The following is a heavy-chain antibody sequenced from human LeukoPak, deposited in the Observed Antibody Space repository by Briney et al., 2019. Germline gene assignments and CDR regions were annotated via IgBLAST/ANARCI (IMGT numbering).Heavy chain of an antibody. CDR3: ARDLSLAMFE. CDR2: TYCRSKCYT. Sequence: SQTLSLTCAISGDSVSSNSAGWSWIRQSPSRGLEWLGRTYCRSKCYTDYALSVKSRITINPDTSKNQFSLQLNSVTPEDTAVYYCARDLSLAMFEWGQGTLVTVSS. CDR1: GDSVSSNSAG. V-gene: IGHV6-1*01. D-gene: IGHD6-6*01. J-gene: IGHJ4*02.